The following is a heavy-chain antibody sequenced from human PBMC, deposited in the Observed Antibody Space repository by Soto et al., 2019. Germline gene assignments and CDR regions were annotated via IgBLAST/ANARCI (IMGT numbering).Heavy chain of an antibody. CDR3: TIIEYDILTGYFIT. Sequence: GGSLRLSCAVSGLTLPDAWMNWVRQAPGQGLEWVGRVKGKSAGGTTDYAASVKGRFSISRDDSINTLFLEMSNLKAEDGGMYFCTIIEYDILTGYFITWGQGALVTVSS. V-gene: IGHV3-15*07. D-gene: IGHD3-9*01. CDR2: VKGKSAGGTT. J-gene: IGHJ4*02. CDR1: GLTLPDAW.